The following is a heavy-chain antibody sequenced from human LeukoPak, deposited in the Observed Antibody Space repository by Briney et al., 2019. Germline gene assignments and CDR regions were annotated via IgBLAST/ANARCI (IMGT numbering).Heavy chain of an antibody. Sequence: PSETLSLTCTVSGGSISSGDYYWSWIRQPPGKGLGWIGYIYYSGSTYYNPSLKSRVTISVDTSKNQFSLKLSSVTAADTAVYYCAVWRYDFWSGYYDAFDIWGQGTMVTVSS. CDR3: AVWRYDFWSGYYDAFDI. V-gene: IGHV4-30-4*01. D-gene: IGHD3-3*01. CDR1: GGSISSGDYY. J-gene: IGHJ3*02. CDR2: IYYSGST.